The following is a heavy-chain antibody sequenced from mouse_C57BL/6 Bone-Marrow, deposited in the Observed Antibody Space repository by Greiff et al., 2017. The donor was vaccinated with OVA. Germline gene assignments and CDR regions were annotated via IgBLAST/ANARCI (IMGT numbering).Heavy chain of an antibody. J-gene: IGHJ4*01. Sequence: EVKLVESGGDLVKPGGSLKLSCAASGFTFSSYGMSWVRQTPDKRLEWVATISSGGSYTYYPDSVKGRFTISRDNAKNTLYLQMSSLKSEDTAMYYCARQSYGSSPYAMDYWGQGTSVTVSS. CDR2: ISSGGSYT. D-gene: IGHD1-1*01. CDR1: GFTFSSYG. CDR3: ARQSYGSSPYAMDY. V-gene: IGHV5-6*02.